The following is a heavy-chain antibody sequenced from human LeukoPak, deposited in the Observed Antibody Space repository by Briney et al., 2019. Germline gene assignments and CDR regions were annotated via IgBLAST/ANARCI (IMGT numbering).Heavy chain of an antibody. V-gene: IGHV3-48*04. CDR3: ARVYYYDSSGYSGY. CDR2: ISSSGSTI. J-gene: IGHJ4*02. Sequence: PGGSLRLSCAASGFTFSSYSMNWVRQAPGKGLEWVSYISSSGSTIYYADSVKGRFTISRDNAKNSLYLQMNSLRAEDTAVYYCARVYYYDSSGYSGYWGQGTLVTVSS. D-gene: IGHD3-22*01. CDR1: GFTFSSYS.